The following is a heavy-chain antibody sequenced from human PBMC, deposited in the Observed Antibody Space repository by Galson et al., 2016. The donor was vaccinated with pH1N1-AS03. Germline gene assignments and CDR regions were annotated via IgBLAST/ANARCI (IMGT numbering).Heavy chain of an antibody. Sequence: SLRLSCAASGFPFSGYSMNWVRQAPGKGLEWVSFISTSSSSIYYADSVKGRFTIPRDNAQNLLHLQMNSLRDEDTAVYYCARDGPPQGVSVAGSFDFWGQGTLVTVSS. D-gene: IGHD6-19*01. CDR2: ISTSSSSI. J-gene: IGHJ4*02. CDR3: ARDGPPQGVSVAGSFDF. CDR1: GFPFSGYS. V-gene: IGHV3-21*01.